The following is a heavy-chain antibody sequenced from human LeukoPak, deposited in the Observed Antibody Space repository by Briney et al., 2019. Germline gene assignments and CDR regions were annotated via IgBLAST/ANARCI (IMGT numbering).Heavy chain of an antibody. J-gene: IGHJ4*02. Sequence: PSETLSLTCTVSGDSISSSSYYWGWIRQPPGKGLEWIGSIYYSGSTYYNPSLKSRVTISVDTSKNQFSLKLSSVTAADTAVYYCARDVSSSWYRLFDYWGQGTLVTVSS. CDR3: ARDVSSSWYRLFDY. CDR2: IYYSGST. V-gene: IGHV4-39*07. CDR1: GDSISSSSYY. D-gene: IGHD6-13*01.